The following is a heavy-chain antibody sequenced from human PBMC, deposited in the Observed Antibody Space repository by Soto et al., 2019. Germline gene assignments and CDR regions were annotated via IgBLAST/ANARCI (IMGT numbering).Heavy chain of an antibody. Sequence: GSGPTLVNPTQTLTLTCTFSGFSLSTSGVGVGWIRQPPGKALEWLALIYWDDDKRYSPSLKSRLTITKDTSKNQVVLTMTNMDPVDTATYYCAHRPSYCSGGSCYSCFDYWGQGTLVTVS. V-gene: IGHV2-5*02. CDR2: IYWDDDK. CDR3: AHRPSYCSGGSCYSCFDY. D-gene: IGHD2-15*01. CDR1: GFSLSTSGVG. J-gene: IGHJ4*02.